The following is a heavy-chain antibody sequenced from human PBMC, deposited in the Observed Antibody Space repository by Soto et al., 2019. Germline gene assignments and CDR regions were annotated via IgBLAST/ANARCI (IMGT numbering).Heavy chain of an antibody. CDR2: IYYSGST. J-gene: IGHJ4*02. CDR1: GGSISSSSYY. CDR3: ATPLIAVAGQSDY. Sequence: QLQLQESGPGLVKPSETLSLTCTVSGGSISSSSYYWGWIRQPPGKGLEWIGSIYYSGSTYYNPSLKRRVTISVDTSKNQFSLKLSSVTAADTAVYYCATPLIAVAGQSDYWGQGTLVTVSS. D-gene: IGHD6-19*01. V-gene: IGHV4-39*01.